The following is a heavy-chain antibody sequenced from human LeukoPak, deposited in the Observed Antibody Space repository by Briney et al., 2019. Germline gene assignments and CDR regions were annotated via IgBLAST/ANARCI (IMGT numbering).Heavy chain of an antibody. CDR2: ISYDGSNK. V-gene: IGHV3-30*18. CDR3: AKDPPVVVEESPADAFDI. Sequence: GRSLRLSCAASGFTFSSYGMHWVRQAPGKGLEWVAVISYDGSNKYYADSVKGRFTIPRDNSKNTLYLQMNSLRAEDTAVYYCAKDPPVVVEESPADAFDIWGQGTMVTVSS. J-gene: IGHJ3*02. D-gene: IGHD4-23*01. CDR1: GFTFSSYG.